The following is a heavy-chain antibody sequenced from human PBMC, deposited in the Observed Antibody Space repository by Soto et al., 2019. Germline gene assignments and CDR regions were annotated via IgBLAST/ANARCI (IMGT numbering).Heavy chain of an antibody. V-gene: IGHV3-21*01. J-gene: IGHJ4*02. CDR2: ISSSSSYI. CDR3: ARDRAYCGGDCYDFDY. D-gene: IGHD2-21*02. Sequence: VQLVESGGGLVKPGGSLRLSCAASGFTFSSYSMNWVRQAPGKGLEWVSSISSSSSYIYYADSVKGRFTISRDNAKNSLYLQMNRLRAEETAVYYCARDRAYCGGDCYDFDYWGQGTLVTVSS. CDR1: GFTFSSYS.